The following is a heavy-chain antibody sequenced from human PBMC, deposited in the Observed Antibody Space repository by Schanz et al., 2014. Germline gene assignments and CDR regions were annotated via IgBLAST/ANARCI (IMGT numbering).Heavy chain of an antibody. J-gene: IGHJ4*02. Sequence: QVQLVESGGGLVKPGGSLRLSCAASGFTFSDYYMSWIRQAPGKGLEWVSSIISTGGTIYYVDSVRGRFTISRDNAKNSLYLQMNNLRAEDTAVYYCARDGGSRYMVDYWGQGTLVTVSS. D-gene: IGHD2-15*01. CDR3: ARDGGSRYMVDY. V-gene: IGHV3-11*04. CDR2: IISTGGTI. CDR1: GFTFSDYY.